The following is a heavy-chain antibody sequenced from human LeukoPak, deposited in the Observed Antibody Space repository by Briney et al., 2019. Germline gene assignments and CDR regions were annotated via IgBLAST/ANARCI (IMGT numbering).Heavy chain of an antibody. CDR2: ISYDGSNK. CDR3: ARDKYSSGWSNFDY. D-gene: IGHD6-19*01. J-gene: IGHJ4*02. V-gene: IGHV3-30-3*01. Sequence: GGSLRLSCAASGFTFSSYAMHWVRQAPCKGLEWVAVISYDGSNKYYADSVKGRFTISRDNSKNTLYLQMNSLRAEDTAVYYCARDKYSSGWSNFDYWGQGTLVTVSS. CDR1: GFTFSSYA.